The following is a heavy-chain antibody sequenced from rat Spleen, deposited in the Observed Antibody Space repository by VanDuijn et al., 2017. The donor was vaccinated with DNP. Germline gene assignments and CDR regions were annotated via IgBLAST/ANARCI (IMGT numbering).Heavy chain of an antibody. V-gene: IGHV5-29*01. J-gene: IGHJ2*01. CDR2: ISYDGSST. CDR3: ASRPPPTRGPFDY. CDR1: GFTFSNYG. Sequence: EVQLVESGGGLVQPGRSLKLSCAASGFTFSNYGMAWVRQAPTKGLEWVATISYDGSSTYYRDSGKGRFTISRDNAKSTLYLQMDSLRSEDTATYYCASRPPPTRGPFDYWGQGVLVTVSS. D-gene: IGHD1-4*01.